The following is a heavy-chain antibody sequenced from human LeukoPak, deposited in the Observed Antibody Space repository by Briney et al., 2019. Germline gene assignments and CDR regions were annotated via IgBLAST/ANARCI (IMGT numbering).Heavy chain of an antibody. CDR2: IAWNTGNT. CDR3: AKDMNSYGSGSSYNPWGPFDS. CDR1: GFTCSDYA. V-gene: IGHV3-9*01. D-gene: IGHD3-10*01. J-gene: IGHJ4*02. Sequence: PGGSLRLSCAASGFTCSDYAMNWVRQAPGKGLEWVSGIAWNTGNTGYADSVKGRFTISRDNAENSLYLQMNSLRAEDTALYYCAKDMNSYGSGSSYNPWGPFDSWGQGTLVTVSS.